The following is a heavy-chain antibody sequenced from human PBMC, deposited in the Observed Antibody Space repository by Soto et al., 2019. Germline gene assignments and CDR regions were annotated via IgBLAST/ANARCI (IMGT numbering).Heavy chain of an antibody. V-gene: IGHV4-30-4*01. CDR1: GGSISSGDYY. CDR2: IYYSGST. J-gene: IGHJ3*02. CDR3: VRYGDYVAFDI. Sequence: QVQLQESGPGLVKPSQTRSLTCTVSGGSISSGDYYWSWIRQPPGKGLEWIAYIYYSGSTYYNPSLESRVTISVDTSKNQFSLKLSSVTAADTAVYYCVRYGDYVAFDIWGQGTMVTVSS. D-gene: IGHD4-17*01.